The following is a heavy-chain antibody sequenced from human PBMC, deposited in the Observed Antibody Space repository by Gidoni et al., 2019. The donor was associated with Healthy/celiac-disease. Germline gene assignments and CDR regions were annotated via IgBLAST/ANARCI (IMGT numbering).Heavy chain of an antibody. D-gene: IGHD4-17*01. Sequence: EVQLVQSGAEVKKPGEALKIYCKGSGYIFTSYWNGWVRQMPGKGLEWMGIIYPGDSDTRYLPSFQGQVTISADKSISTAYLQWSSLKASDTAMYYCARQLYGEHGSFDYWGQGTLVTVSS. CDR3: ARQLYGEHGSFDY. CDR1: GYIFTSYW. V-gene: IGHV5-51*01. J-gene: IGHJ4*02. CDR2: IYPGDSDT.